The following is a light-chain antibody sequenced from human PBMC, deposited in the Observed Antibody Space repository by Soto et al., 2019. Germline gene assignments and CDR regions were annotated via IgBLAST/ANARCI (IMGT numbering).Light chain of an antibody. CDR2: VAS. CDR1: QSLSSSY. Sequence: EILLTQSPGTLSLSPGERSTLSCRASQSLSSSYLAWYQQKPGQAPRLLIYVASSRATGIPDRFSGSGSGTDFTLTISRLDPEDFAVYYCQQYSSSPRTFGQGTKVEIK. J-gene: IGKJ1*01. CDR3: QQYSSSPRT. V-gene: IGKV3-20*01.